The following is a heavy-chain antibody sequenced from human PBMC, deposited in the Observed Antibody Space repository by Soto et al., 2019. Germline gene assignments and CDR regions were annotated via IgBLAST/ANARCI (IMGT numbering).Heavy chain of an antibody. Sequence: PSETLSLTCTVSGGSISSYYWSWIRQPPGKGLEWIGYIYYSGSTNYNPSLKSRVTISVDTSKNQFSLKLSSVTAADTAVYYCARNYGSGLFDYWGQGTLVTVSS. CDR3: ARNYGSGLFDY. J-gene: IGHJ4*02. D-gene: IGHD3-10*01. CDR2: IYYSGST. CDR1: GGSISSYY. V-gene: IGHV4-59*01.